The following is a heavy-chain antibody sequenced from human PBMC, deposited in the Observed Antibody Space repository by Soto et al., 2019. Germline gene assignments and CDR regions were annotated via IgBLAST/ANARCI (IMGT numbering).Heavy chain of an antibody. Sequence: QAQLEQSGAEVKKPGASVKVSCKASGYVFTSYDIDWVRQAPGQGLEWLGWMNANTGDTGYAQKFQGRVAMTRDRSMSTAYMELSSLTSDDTAVYYCARGHSRGNYNQLRSFFQLWGQGSLVSVSS. CDR3: ARGHSRGNYNQLRSFFQL. CDR1: GYVFTSYD. CDR2: MNANTGDT. J-gene: IGHJ1*01. D-gene: IGHD3-22*01. V-gene: IGHV1-8*01.